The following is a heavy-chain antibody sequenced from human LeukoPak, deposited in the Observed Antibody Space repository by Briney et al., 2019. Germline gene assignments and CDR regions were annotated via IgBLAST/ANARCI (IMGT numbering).Heavy chain of an antibody. CDR2: IRSKVYGGTT. Sequence: GGSLRLSCAASGFTFSSYAMSWVRQAPGKGLEWVGFIRSKVYGGTTEYAASVKGRFTISRDDSKSIAYLQMNSLKTEDTAVYYCTREVAAARPSVYYYGMDVWGQGTTVTVSS. V-gene: IGHV3-49*04. D-gene: IGHD6-13*01. J-gene: IGHJ6*02. CDR3: TREVAAARPSVYYYGMDV. CDR1: GFTFSSYA.